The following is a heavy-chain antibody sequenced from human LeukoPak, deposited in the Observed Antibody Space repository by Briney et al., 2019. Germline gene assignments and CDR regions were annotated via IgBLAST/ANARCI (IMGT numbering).Heavy chain of an antibody. J-gene: IGHJ4*02. D-gene: IGHD3-16*02. CDR3: ARGGMGPDYVWGSYRSYYFDY. CDR2: IYPGDSDT. V-gene: IGHV5-51*01. Sequence: GESLTISCTGSGYSFTSYWIGWVRQMPGKGLEWMGIIYPGDSDTRYSPSFQGQVTISADKSISTAYLQWSSLKASDTAMYYCARGGMGPDYVWGSYRSYYFDYWGQGTLVTVSS. CDR1: GYSFTSYW.